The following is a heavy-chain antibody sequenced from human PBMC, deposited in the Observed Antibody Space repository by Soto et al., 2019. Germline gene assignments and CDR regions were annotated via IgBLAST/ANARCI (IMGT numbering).Heavy chain of an antibody. CDR3: ARGEEPLTAIDY. Sequence: QVQLVQSGAEVKKPGSSVKVSCKASGGTFSSYTISWVRQAPGQGLEWMGRIIPILGIANYAQKFQGRVTITADKSTSTAYMELSRLRSEDTAVYYCARGEEPLTAIDYWGQGTLVTVSS. CDR2: IIPILGIA. J-gene: IGHJ4*02. D-gene: IGHD3-9*01. V-gene: IGHV1-69*02. CDR1: GGTFSSYT.